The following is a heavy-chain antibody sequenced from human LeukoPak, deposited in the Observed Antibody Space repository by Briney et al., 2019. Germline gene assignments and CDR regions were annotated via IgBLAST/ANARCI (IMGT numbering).Heavy chain of an antibody. CDR2: IYYSGST. V-gene: IGHV4-59*08. D-gene: IGHD6-13*01. CDR3: ARHDEQQLVLFSAFDI. J-gene: IGHJ3*02. CDR1: GGSISSYY. Sequence: SETLSLTCTVSGGSISSYYWSWIRQPPGKGLEWIGYIYYSGSTNYNPSLKSRVTISVDTSKNQFSLRLSSVTAADTAVYYCARHDEQQLVLFSAFDIWGQGIMVTVSS.